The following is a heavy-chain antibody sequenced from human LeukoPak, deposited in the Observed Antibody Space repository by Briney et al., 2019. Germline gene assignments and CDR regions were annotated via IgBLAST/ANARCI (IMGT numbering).Heavy chain of an antibody. D-gene: IGHD2-21*02. V-gene: IGHV1-69*01. J-gene: IGHJ4*02. CDR1: SGTCSGYG. CDR2: IIPIFGTA. Sequence: SCEADSGTCSGYGKSGDRHAPGHMLKWMGGIIPIFGTANYAQKFQGRVTITADESTSTAYMEVRSLTSDDTAVYYCARVRGTALTAYPGYFDYWGQGTLVTVSS. CDR3: ARVRGTALTAYPGYFDY.